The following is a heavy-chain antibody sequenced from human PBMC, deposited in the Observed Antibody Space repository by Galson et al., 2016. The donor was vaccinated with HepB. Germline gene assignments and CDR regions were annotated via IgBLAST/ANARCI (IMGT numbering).Heavy chain of an antibody. Sequence: SLRLSCAASEFTFDNFAMSWVRQAPGKGLEWVSGISGSGTNTHYADSVRDRFTISRDNSESTLYLQVNSLRADDTAVYYCAKDQDNSGMFYFDPWGRGTLVIVSS. CDR1: EFTFDNFA. V-gene: IGHV3-23*01. CDR2: ISGSGTNT. CDR3: AKDQDNSGMFYFDP. J-gene: IGHJ4*02. D-gene: IGHD5-12*01.